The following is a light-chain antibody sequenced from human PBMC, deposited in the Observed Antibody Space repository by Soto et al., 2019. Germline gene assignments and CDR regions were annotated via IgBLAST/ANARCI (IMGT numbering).Light chain of an antibody. V-gene: IGKV3-11*01. CDR2: GAS. Sequence: EIVLTQSPATLSLSPVERATLSCRASQSVSSNLAWYQQKPGQAPRLLIYGASTRATGIPDRFSGSGSGTDFTLTISSLEPEDFAVYYCQQRSNWPPTFGQGTKVDI. CDR3: QQRSNWPPT. J-gene: IGKJ1*01. CDR1: QSVSSN.